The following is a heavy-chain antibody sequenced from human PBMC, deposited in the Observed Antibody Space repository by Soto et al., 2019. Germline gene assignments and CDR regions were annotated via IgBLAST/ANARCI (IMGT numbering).Heavy chain of an antibody. CDR2: IYYSGST. D-gene: IGHD3-10*01. Sequence: SETLSLTCTVSGGSISSYYWSWIRQPPGKGLEWIGYIYYSGSTNYNPSLKSRVTISVDTSKNQFSLKLSSVTAADTAVYYCARKGGPLNPGYYYYYMDVWGKGTTVTVSS. CDR3: ARKGGPLNPGYYYYYMDV. V-gene: IGHV4-59*01. J-gene: IGHJ6*03. CDR1: GGSISSYY.